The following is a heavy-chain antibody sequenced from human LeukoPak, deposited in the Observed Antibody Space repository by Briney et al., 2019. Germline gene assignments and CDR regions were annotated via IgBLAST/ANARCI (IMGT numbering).Heavy chain of an antibody. CDR2: IYYRGST. CDR3: ARGERVYSGYDYVAGAVQFDY. Sequence: SETLSLTCTVSGGSISSYYWSWIRQPPGKGLEWIGYIYYRGSTNYNPSLKSRVTISVDTSKNQFSLKLSSVTAADTAVYYCARGERVYSGYDYVAGAVQFDYWGQGTLVNVSS. J-gene: IGHJ4*02. CDR1: GGSISSYY. D-gene: IGHD5-12*01. V-gene: IGHV4-59*01.